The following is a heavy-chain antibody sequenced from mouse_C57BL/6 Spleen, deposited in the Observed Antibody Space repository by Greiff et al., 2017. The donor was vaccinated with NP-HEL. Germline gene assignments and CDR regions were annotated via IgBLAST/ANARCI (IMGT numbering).Heavy chain of an antibody. D-gene: IGHD3-2*02. J-gene: IGHJ3*01. Sequence: EVQLQQSGTVLARPGASVKMSCKTSGYTFTSYWMHWVKQRPGQGLEWIGAIYPGNSDTSYNQKFKGKAKLTAVTSASTAYMELSSLTNEDSAVYYCTRPLDSSGYWFAYWGQGTLVTVSA. V-gene: IGHV1-5*01. CDR3: TRPLDSSGYWFAY. CDR1: GYTFTSYW. CDR2: IYPGNSDT.